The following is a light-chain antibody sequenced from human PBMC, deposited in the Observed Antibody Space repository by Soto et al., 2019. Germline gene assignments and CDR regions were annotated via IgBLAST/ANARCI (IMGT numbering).Light chain of an antibody. V-gene: IGKV3-20*01. CDR3: HQYAHSPLT. J-gene: IGKJ4*01. Sequence: IVLTQSPGTLSLSPGESATLSCRASQSVTRNFLAWFQHKPGQAPRLLIYDVSNRATGIPDRFSASGSGTDFTLTVSRLEPEDFAVYYCHQYAHSPLTFGGGTKVETK. CDR1: QSVTRNF. CDR2: DVS.